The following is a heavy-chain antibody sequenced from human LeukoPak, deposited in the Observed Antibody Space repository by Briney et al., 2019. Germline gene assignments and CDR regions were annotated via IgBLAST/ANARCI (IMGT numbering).Heavy chain of an antibody. J-gene: IGHJ4*02. CDR1: GGSISSYY. Sequence: PSETLSLTCIVSGGSISSYYWSWIRQHPGKGLEWIGYIYYSGSTYYNPSLKSRVTISVDTSKNQFSLKLSSVTAADTAVYYCARGNLWSDSSGYYPYFDYWGQGTLVTVSS. CDR3: ARGNLWSDSSGYYPYFDY. CDR2: IYYSGST. V-gene: IGHV4-59*06. D-gene: IGHD3-22*01.